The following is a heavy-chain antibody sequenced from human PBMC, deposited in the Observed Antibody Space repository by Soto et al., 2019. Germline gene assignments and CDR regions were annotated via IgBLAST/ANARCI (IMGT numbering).Heavy chain of an antibody. D-gene: IGHD3-22*01. V-gene: IGHV4-59*01. CDR1: GGSISSYY. CDR3: AASYYYDSSTFDY. CDR2: IYYSGST. J-gene: IGHJ4*02. Sequence: SETLSLTCTVSGGSISSYYWSWIRQPPGKGLEWIGYIYYSGSTNYNPSLKSRVTVSVDTSKNQFSLKLSSVTAADTAVYYCAASYYYDSSTFDYWGQGTLVTVSS.